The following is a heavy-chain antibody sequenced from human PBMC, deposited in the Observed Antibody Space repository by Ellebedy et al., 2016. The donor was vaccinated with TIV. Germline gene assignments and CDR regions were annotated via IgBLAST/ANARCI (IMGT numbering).Heavy chain of an antibody. D-gene: IGHD5-18*01. V-gene: IGHV1-2*02. CDR2: INPNSGGT. CDR3: ARDRYSYGRYYYYGMDV. J-gene: IGHJ6*02. CDR1: GYTFTGYY. Sequence: ASVKVSXKASGYTFTGYYMHWVRQAPGQGLEWMGWINPNSGGTNYAQKFQGRVTMTRDTSISTAYMELSSLRSEDTAVYYCARDRYSYGRYYYYGMDVWGQGTTVTVSS.